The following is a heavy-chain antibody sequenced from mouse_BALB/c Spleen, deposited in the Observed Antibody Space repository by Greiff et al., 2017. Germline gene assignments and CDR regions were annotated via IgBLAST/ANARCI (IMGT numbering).Heavy chain of an antibody. Sequence: EVKLEESGGGLVQPGGSLKLSCAASGFTFSSYGMSWVRQTPDKRLELVATINSNGGSTYYPDSVKGRFTISRDNAKNTLYLQMSSLKSEDTAMYYCARDVKYYGYGYWGQGTTLTVSS. J-gene: IGHJ2*01. CDR3: ARDVKYYGYGY. D-gene: IGHD1-2*01. CDR2: INSNGGST. CDR1: GFTFSSYG. V-gene: IGHV5-6-3*01.